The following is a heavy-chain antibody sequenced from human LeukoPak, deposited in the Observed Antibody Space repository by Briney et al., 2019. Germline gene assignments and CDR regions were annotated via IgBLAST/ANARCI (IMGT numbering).Heavy chain of an antibody. Sequence: PSETLSLTCTVSGYSISSGYYWGWIRQPPGKGLEWIGSIYHSGSTYYNPSLKSRVTISVDTSKNQFSLKLSSVTAADTAVYYCAGRTAVAGGSLDYWGQGTLVTVSS. CDR3: AGRTAVAGGSLDY. D-gene: IGHD6-19*01. V-gene: IGHV4-38-2*02. CDR1: GYSISSGYY. CDR2: IYHSGST. J-gene: IGHJ4*02.